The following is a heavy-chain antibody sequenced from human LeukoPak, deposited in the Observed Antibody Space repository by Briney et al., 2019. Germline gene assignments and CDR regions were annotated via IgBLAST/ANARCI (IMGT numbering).Heavy chain of an antibody. D-gene: IGHD6-13*01. J-gene: IGHJ5*02. CDR2: ISAYNGNT. Sequence: GASVKVSCKASGYTFTSYGISWVRQAPGQGLEWMGWISAYNGNTSYAQKLQGRVTMTTDTSTSTAYMELRSLRSDDTAVYYCARDEIASIAAAGTLRPSLGFDPWGQGTLVTVSS. CDR3: ARDEIASIAAAGTLRPSLGFDP. V-gene: IGHV1-18*01. CDR1: GYTFTSYG.